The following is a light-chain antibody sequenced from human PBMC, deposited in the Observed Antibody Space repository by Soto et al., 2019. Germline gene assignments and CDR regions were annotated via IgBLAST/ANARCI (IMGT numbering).Light chain of an antibody. CDR1: SSNIGGNT. CDR2: NNN. V-gene: IGLV1-44*01. Sequence: QSVLTRPPSASGTPGQRVTISCSGSSSNIGGNTVNWYQQLPGTAPKLLIYNNNQRPSGVPDRFSGSKSGTSASLAISGLQSEDEADYYCATWDDSRNKVFGPGTKVT. J-gene: IGLJ1*01. CDR3: ATWDDSRNKV.